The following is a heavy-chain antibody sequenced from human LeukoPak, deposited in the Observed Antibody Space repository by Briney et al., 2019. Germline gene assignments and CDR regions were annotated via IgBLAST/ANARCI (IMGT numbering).Heavy chain of an antibody. Sequence: GGSLRLSCAASWFTLSSYSMNCVRQAPGKGLEWVSSISSSSSYIYYADSVKGRFTISRDNAKNSLYLQMNSLRAEDTAVYYCSRWPTGASPGTFDYWGQGTLVTVSS. CDR1: WFTLSSYS. CDR3: SRWPTGASPGTFDY. V-gene: IGHV3-21*01. CDR2: ISSSSSYI. D-gene: IGHD1-14*01. J-gene: IGHJ4*02.